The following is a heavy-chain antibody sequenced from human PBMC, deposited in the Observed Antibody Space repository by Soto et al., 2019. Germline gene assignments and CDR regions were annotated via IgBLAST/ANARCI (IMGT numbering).Heavy chain of an antibody. CDR1: GFTFSSYA. V-gene: IGHV3-23*01. CDR2: ISGSGGST. CDR3: AKDLGGPKRGYCSGGSCSGWYFDL. J-gene: IGHJ2*01. D-gene: IGHD2-15*01. Sequence: GGSLRLSCAASGFTFSSYAMSWVRQAPGKGLEWVSAISGSGGSTYYADSVKGRFTISRDNSKNTLYLQMNSLRAEDTAVYYCAKDLGGPKRGYCSGGSCSGWYFDLWGRDTLVTVSS.